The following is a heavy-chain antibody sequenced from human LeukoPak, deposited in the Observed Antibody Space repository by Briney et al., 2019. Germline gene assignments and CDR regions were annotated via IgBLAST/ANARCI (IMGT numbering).Heavy chain of an antibody. V-gene: IGHV3-23*01. D-gene: IGHD3-22*01. Sequence: GGSLRLSCAASGFTFSSYAMSWVRQAPGQGLEWVSAISGSGGSTYYADSVKGRFTISRDNSKNTLYLQMNSLRAEDTAVYYCAKHFDIVVVIAFFDYWGQGTLVTVSS. J-gene: IGHJ4*02. CDR2: ISGSGGST. CDR3: AKHFDIVVVIAFFDY. CDR1: GFTFSSYA.